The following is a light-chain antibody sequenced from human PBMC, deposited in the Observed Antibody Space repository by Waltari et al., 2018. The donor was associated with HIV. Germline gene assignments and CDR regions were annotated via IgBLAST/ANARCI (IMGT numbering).Light chain of an antibody. CDR3: QQTYSYPLT. V-gene: IGKV1-39*01. J-gene: IGKJ3*01. CDR2: DAS. Sequence: DIQMTQSPSPLSASVGDSVTITCRASQTVSNKVNWYQQRPGKAPRVLICDASTLQDGVSSRFRGGGSGTDFTLTITSLQPDDFATYFCQQTYSYPLTFGPGTEVDV. CDR1: QTVSNK.